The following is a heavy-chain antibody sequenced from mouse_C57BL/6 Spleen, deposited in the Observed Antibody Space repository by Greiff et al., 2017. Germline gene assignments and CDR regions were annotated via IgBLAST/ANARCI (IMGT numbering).Heavy chain of an antibody. Sequence: DVMLVESGGDLVKPGGSLKLSCAASGFTFSSYGMSWVRQTPDKRLEWVATISSGGSYTYYPDSVKGRFTISRNNAKNTLYLQMSSLKSEDTAMYYCASLQGRSYYFGCWGQDTTLAVSS. CDR3: ASLQGRSYYFGC. D-gene: IGHD3-3*01. V-gene: IGHV5-6*02. CDR1: GFTFSSYG. J-gene: IGHJ2*01. CDR2: ISSGGSYT.